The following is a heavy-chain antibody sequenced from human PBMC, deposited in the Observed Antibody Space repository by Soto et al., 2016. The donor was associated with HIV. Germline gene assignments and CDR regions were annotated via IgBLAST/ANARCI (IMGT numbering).Heavy chain of an antibody. V-gene: IGHV3-23*01. CDR1: GFTFSTYG. CDR3: AKDRYYDSSGPNSGFDY. CDR2: ITGSGGST. D-gene: IGHD3-22*01. Sequence: DVQLLDSGGDLIKPGGSLRLSCAASGFTFSTYGMSWVRQAPGKGLEWVSAITGSGGSTYYADSVKGRFTISRDNSKSTLYLHMSTLGVEDTAVYYCAKDRYYDSSGPNSGFDYWGQGTLVTVSS. J-gene: IGHJ4*02.